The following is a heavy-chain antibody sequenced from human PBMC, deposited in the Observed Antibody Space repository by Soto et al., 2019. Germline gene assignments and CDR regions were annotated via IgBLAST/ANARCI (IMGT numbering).Heavy chain of an antibody. CDR2: INPSGGST. CDR1: GYTFTSYY. V-gene: IGHV1-46*03. Sequence: QVQLVQSGAEVKKPGASVTVSCTASGYTFTSYYIHWVRQAPGQGLEWMGIINPSGGSTSYAQKFQDRVTMTWDTSTSPVYMEVRGLRSEDTAVYYWARDQEPATLYYDYYYSAVWGKGTTVTVSS. CDR3: ARDQEPATLYYDYYYSAV. J-gene: IGHJ6*03. D-gene: IGHD2-2*01.